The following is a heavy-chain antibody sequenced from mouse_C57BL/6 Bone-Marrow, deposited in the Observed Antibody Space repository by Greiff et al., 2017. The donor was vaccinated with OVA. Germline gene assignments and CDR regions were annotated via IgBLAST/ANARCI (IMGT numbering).Heavy chain of an antibody. CDR2: INPYNGGT. CDR1: GYTFTDYY. V-gene: IGHV1-19*01. J-gene: IGHJ2*01. CDR3: ARERYGYDDYFDY. D-gene: IGHD2-2*01. Sequence: EVQLQQSGPVLVKPGASVKMSCKASGYTFTDYYMNWVKQSHGKSLEWIGVINPYNGGTSYNQKFKGKATLTVDKSSSTAYMELNSLTSEDSAVYYCARERYGYDDYFDYWGQGTTLTVSS.